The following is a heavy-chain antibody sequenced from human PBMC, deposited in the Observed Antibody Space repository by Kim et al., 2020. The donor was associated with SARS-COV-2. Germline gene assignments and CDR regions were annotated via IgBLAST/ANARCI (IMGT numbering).Heavy chain of an antibody. D-gene: IGHD3-3*01. Sequence: GGSLRLSCAASGFTFSSYDMHWVRQATGKGLEWVSAIGTAGDTYYPGSVKGRFTISRENAKNSLYLQMNSLRAGDTAVYYCARVSPYYDFWSGYYTGWYFDLWGRGTLVTVSS. CDR1: GFTFSSYD. J-gene: IGHJ2*01. CDR2: IGTAGDT. V-gene: IGHV3-13*04. CDR3: ARVSPYYDFWSGYYTGWYFDL.